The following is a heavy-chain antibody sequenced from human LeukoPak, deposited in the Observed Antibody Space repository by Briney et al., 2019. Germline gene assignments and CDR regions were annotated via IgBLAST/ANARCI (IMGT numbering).Heavy chain of an antibody. J-gene: IGHJ4*02. Sequence: GGSLRLSCIASGFTFSNYGMSWVRQAPGKGLEWVANIKQDGSEKNYVDSVKGRFTISRDNAKNSLYLQMNSLRAEDTAVYYCASGLELDYWGQGTLVTVSS. CDR3: ASGLELDY. CDR2: IKQDGSEK. CDR1: GFTFSNYG. V-gene: IGHV3-7*03.